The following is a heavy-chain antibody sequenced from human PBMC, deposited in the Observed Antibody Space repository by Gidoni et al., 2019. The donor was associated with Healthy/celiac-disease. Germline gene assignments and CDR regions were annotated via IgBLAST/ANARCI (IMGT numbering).Heavy chain of an antibody. CDR1: GYTFTSYG. Sequence: QVQLVQSGAEVKKPGASVQVSCKASGYTFTSYGLSWVRQAPGQGLEWMGGISACTGNTNSARKLQGRVTMTTDTSTSTAYMELRSLRSEDTAVYYCARSPRVLLWSGEWWGQGTLVTVSS. CDR2: ISACTGNT. D-gene: IGHD3-10*01. J-gene: IGHJ4*02. CDR3: ARSPRVLLWSGEW. V-gene: IGHV1-18*04.